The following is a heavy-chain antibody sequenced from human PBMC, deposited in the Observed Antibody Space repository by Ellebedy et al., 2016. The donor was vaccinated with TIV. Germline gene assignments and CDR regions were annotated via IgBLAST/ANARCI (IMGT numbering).Heavy chain of an antibody. CDR3: ARIVPAAIFDY. V-gene: IGHV3-11*01. D-gene: IGHD2-2*01. Sequence: GESLKISCAASGFTFSDYYMSWIRQAPGKGLEWVSYISSSGSTIYYADSVKGRFTISRDNAKNSLYLQMNSLRAEDTAVYYCARIVPAAIFDYWGQGTLVTVSS. CDR2: ISSSGSTI. J-gene: IGHJ4*02. CDR1: GFTFSDYY.